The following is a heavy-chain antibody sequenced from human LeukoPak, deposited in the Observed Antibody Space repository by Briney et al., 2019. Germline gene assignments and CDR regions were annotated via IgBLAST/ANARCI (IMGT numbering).Heavy chain of an antibody. D-gene: IGHD3-3*01. CDR1: GYTFTGYY. J-gene: IGHJ4*02. Sequence: ASVKVSCKASGYTFTGYYMHWVRQAPGQGLEWMGWINPNSGGTNYAQKFQGRVTMTRDTSISTAYMELSRLRTDDTAVYYCARGGDYDFWSGDDYFDYWGQGTLVTVSS. CDR2: INPNSGGT. V-gene: IGHV1-2*02. CDR3: ARGGDYDFWSGDDYFDY.